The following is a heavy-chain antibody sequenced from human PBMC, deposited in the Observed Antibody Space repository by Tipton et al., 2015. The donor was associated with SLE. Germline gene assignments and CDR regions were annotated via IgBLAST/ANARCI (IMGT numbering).Heavy chain of an antibody. CDR1: GYTFTSYG. Sequence: QLVQSGAEVKKPGASVKVSCKASGYTFTSYGISWVRQAPGQGLEWMGWISAYNGNTNYAQKLQGRVTMTTDTSTSTAYMELRSLRSDDTAVYYGARARYCSSTSCPYYMDVWGKGTTVTVSS. V-gene: IGHV1-18*01. CDR3: ARARYCSSTSCPYYMDV. CDR2: ISAYNGNT. D-gene: IGHD2-2*01. J-gene: IGHJ6*03.